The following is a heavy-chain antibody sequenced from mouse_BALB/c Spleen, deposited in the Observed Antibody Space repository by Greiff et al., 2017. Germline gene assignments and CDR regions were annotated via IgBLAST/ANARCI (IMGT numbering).Heavy chain of an antibody. V-gene: IGHV2-2*02. CDR2: IWSGGST. CDR3: ARNPGGVGNYVTYAMDY. CDR1: GFSLTSYG. J-gene: IGHJ4*01. D-gene: IGHD2-1*01. Sequence: VQLQESGPGLVQPSQSLSITCTVSGFSLTSYGVHWVRKSPGKGLEWLGVIWSGGSTDYNAAFISRLSISKDNSKSQVFFKMNSLQANDTAIYYCARNPGGVGNYVTYAMDYWGQGTSVTVSS.